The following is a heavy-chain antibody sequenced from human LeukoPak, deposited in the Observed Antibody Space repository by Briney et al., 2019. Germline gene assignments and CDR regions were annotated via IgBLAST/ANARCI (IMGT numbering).Heavy chain of an antibody. D-gene: IGHD1-26*01. CDR1: GGSISSSNW. CDR3: ARVSSGATTVDY. Sequence: SETLSLTCAVSGGSISSSNWGSWVRQPPGKGLEWIGEIYHSGSTNYTPSLKSRVTISVDKSKNQFSLKLSSVPAADTAVYYCARVSSGATTVDYWGQGTLVTVSS. CDR2: IYHSGST. J-gene: IGHJ4*02. V-gene: IGHV4-4*02.